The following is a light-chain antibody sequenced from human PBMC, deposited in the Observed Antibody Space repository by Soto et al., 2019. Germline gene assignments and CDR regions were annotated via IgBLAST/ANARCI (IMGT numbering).Light chain of an antibody. CDR1: QSVSSN. V-gene: IGKV3-15*01. CDR2: VAS. Sequence: IVMTQSPATLSVSPGERATLSCRASQSVSSNLAGYQQKPGQTPKLLIYVASTMAPGIPARFSGSGSEKEVTRPTSNLQSEDFAVYYCHQYNFGPLPLGGGTKVQF. CDR3: HQYNFGPLP. J-gene: IGKJ4*02.